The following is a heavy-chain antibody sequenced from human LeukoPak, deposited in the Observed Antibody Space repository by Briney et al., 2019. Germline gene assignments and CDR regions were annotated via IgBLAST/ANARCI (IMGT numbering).Heavy chain of an antibody. D-gene: IGHD4-23*01. CDR3: ARSSSVVRGDYFDY. Sequence: SETLSLTCTVSNGSIRSNYWSWVRQPPGKGLEWIAYIYQSGSTNYNPSLKSRVTISVDTSKNQFSLSLSSVTAADTAVYYCARSSSVVRGDYFDYWGQGTLVTVSS. J-gene: IGHJ4*02. CDR1: NGSIRSNY. CDR2: IYQSGST. V-gene: IGHV4-59*08.